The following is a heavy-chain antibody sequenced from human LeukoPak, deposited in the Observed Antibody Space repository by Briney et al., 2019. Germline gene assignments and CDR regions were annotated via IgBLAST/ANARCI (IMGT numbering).Heavy chain of an antibody. CDR2: IFPILGTA. CDR3: ARDREWEPFDY. D-gene: IGHD1-26*01. V-gene: IGHV1-69*04. CDR1: GGTFSSYA. Sequence: GSSVKVSCKASGGTFSSYAISWVRQAPGQGLEWMGRIFPILGTANYAQKFQGRVTITADKSTSTAYMELSSLRSEDTAVYYCARDREWEPFDYWGQGTLVTVSS. J-gene: IGHJ4*02.